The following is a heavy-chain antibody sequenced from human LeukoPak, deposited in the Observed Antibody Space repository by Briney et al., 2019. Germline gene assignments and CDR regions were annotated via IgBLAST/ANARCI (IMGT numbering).Heavy chain of an antibody. D-gene: IGHD3-22*01. CDR1: GYTFTGYY. V-gene: IGHV1-2*06. J-gene: IGHJ4*02. Sequence: ASVKVSCKASGYTFTGYYIHWVRQAPGQGLEWMGRINPNSGGTNYAQKFQGRVTMTRDTSISTAYMDLSRLRSDDTAVYYCAKGLDSIHWWGQGTLVTVSS. CDR3: AKGLDSIHW. CDR2: INPNSGGT.